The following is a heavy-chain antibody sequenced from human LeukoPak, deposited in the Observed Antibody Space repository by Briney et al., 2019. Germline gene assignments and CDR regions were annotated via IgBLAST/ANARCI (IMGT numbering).Heavy chain of an antibody. CDR1: GGTFSNFA. CDR2: ISPIFGIT. Sequence: ASVKVSCKASGGTFSNFAISWVRQAPGQGLEWMGSISPIFGITNHAQKFQGRVTITADKSTTTAYMELNSLRPEDTAVYYCASPRGIVVPDMGWFFETWGQGTLVPVSS. D-gene: IGHD3-22*01. CDR3: ASPRGIVVPDMGWFFET. V-gene: IGHV1-69*04. J-gene: IGHJ1*01.